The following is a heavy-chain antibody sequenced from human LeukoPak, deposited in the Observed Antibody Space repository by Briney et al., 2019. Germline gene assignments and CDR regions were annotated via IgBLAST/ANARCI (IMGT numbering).Heavy chain of an antibody. J-gene: IGHJ4*02. CDR3: AREEQQLADY. CDR2: ISSSGSTI. CDR1: GLTFSSYE. V-gene: IGHV3-48*03. D-gene: IGHD6-13*01. Sequence: PGGSLRLSCAASGLTFSSYEMNWVRQAPGKGLEWVSYISSSGSTIYYADSVKGRFTISRDNAKNSLYLQMSSLRAEDTAVYYCAREEQQLADYWGQGTLVSVSS.